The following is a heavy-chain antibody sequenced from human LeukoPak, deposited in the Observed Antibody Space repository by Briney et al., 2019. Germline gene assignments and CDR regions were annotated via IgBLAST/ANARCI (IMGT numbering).Heavy chain of an antibody. Sequence: GGSLRLSRAASGLTFNNYAMNWVRQAPGKGLDWVSTLSGSGGSTYYADSVKGRFTISRDTSKNKVYLQMNNLRAEHTAIYVWAKRGQYRNPPGKYYFDCWGQGTVVTVSS. CDR3: AKRGQYRNPPGKYYFDC. V-gene: IGHV3-23*01. J-gene: IGHJ4*02. CDR2: LSGSGGST. CDR1: GLTFNNYA. D-gene: IGHD6-6*01.